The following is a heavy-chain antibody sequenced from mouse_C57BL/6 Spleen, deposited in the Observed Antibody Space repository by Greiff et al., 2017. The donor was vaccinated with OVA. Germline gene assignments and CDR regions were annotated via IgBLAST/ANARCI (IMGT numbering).Heavy chain of an antibody. CDR3: ARATAQATPFDY. CDR1: GYTFTDYY. CDR2: INPYNGGT. Sequence: VQLQQSGPVLVKPGASVKMSCKASGYTFTDYYMNWVKQSHGKSLEWIGVINPYNGGTSYNQKFKGKATLTVDKSSSTAYMELNSLTSEDSAVYYCARATAQATPFDYWGQGTTLTVSS. D-gene: IGHD3-2*02. V-gene: IGHV1-19*01. J-gene: IGHJ2*01.